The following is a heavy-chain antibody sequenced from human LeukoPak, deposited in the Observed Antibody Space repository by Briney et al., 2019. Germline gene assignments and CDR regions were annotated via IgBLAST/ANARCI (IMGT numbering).Heavy chain of an antibody. CDR2: IDGSGDNT. V-gene: IGHV3-23*01. D-gene: IGHD4-17*01. Sequence: GGSLRLSCAASGFTFGSYAVSWVRQAREKGLEWVSAIDGSGDNTYYADSVKGRFTISRDNSKNTLYLQMNSLRAEDTAVYYCAKEDRLRTIDYWGQGTLVTVSS. CDR3: AKEDRLRTIDY. J-gene: IGHJ4*02. CDR1: GFTFGSYA.